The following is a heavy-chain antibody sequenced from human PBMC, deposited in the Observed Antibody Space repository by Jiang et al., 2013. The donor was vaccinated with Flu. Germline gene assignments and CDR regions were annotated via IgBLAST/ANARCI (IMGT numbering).Heavy chain of an antibody. D-gene: IGHD3-10*01. Sequence: SGAEVKKPGASVKVSCKASGYTFTSYDINWVRQATGQGLEWMGWMNPNSGNTGYAQKFQGRVTMTRNTSISTAYMELSSLRSEDTAVYYCARGYYYGSGSYFTNGGPFDYWGQGTLVTVSS. CDR2: MNPNSGNT. J-gene: IGHJ4*02. V-gene: IGHV1-8*01. CDR1: GYTFTSYD. CDR3: ARGYYYGSGSYFTNGGPFDY.